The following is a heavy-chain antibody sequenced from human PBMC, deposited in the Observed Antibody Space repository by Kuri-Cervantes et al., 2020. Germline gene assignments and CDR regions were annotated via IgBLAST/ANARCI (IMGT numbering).Heavy chain of an antibody. CDR3: VRRGSGYSMRFDP. Sequence: SETLSLTCGVSGGSMSRSDWWTWVRQPPGKRLEWIGEINHRGSTSYNPSLKSRVTISVDTSKNQFSLKLSSVTAADTAVYYCVRRGSGYSMRFDPWGQGTLVTVSS. CDR1: GGSMSRSDW. CDR2: INHRGST. J-gene: IGHJ5*02. V-gene: IGHV4-4*02. D-gene: IGHD3-3*01.